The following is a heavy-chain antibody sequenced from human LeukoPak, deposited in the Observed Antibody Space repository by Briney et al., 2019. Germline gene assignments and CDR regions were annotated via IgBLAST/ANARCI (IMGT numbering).Heavy chain of an antibody. D-gene: IGHD6-13*01. V-gene: IGHV4-61*08. CDR1: GGSISSGDYS. J-gene: IGHJ4*02. CDR3: ASIGYSSSWYPTLDY. Sequence: SETLSLTCAVSGGSISSGDYSWSWIRQPPGKGLEWIGYIYYSGSTNYNPSLKSRVTISVDTSKNQFSLKLSSVTAADTAVYYCASIGYSSSWYPTLDYWGQGTLVTVSS. CDR2: IYYSGST.